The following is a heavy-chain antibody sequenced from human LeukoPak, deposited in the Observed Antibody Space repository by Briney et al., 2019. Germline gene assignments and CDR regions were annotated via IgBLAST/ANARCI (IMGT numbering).Heavy chain of an antibody. V-gene: IGHV4-39*01. CDR3: VTWITMIVVVTSY. D-gene: IGHD3-22*01. Sequence: PSETLSLTCTVSGGSISSSSYYWGWIRQPPGKGLEWIGSIYYSGSTYYNPSLKSRVTISVDTSKNQFSLKLSSVTAADTAVYYCVTWITMIVVVTSYWGQGTLVTVSS. CDR1: GGSISSSSYY. CDR2: IYYSGST. J-gene: IGHJ4*02.